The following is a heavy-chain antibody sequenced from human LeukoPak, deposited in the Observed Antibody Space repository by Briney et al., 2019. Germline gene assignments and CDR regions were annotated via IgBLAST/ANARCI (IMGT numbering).Heavy chain of an antibody. V-gene: IGHV4-4*07. Sequence: PSETLSLTCSVSGGSISSYYWTWVRQSAGQGLEWIGRIYSSGTSTYNPSLESRVIMSVDMSKNQFYLKLRSVTAADTAVYFCARFYSYMDVWGKGTTVTVAS. CDR2: IYSSGTS. CDR1: GGSISSYY. J-gene: IGHJ6*03. D-gene: IGHD4-11*01. CDR3: ARFYSYMDV.